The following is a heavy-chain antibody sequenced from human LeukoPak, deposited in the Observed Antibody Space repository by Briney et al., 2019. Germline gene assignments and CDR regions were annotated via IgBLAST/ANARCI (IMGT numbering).Heavy chain of an antibody. CDR3: ARDSGTTGEVKFDP. D-gene: IGHD3-10*01. CDR1: GGSMNSYY. J-gene: IGHJ5*02. CDR2: IYTSGST. Sequence: AETLSLTCNVSGGSMNSYYWTWIRQPAGKGLEWIGRIYTSGSTTYNPSLKSRVTMSVDTSKNQFSLKLSSVTAADTAVYYCARDSGTTGEVKFDPWGQGTLVTVSS. V-gene: IGHV4-4*07.